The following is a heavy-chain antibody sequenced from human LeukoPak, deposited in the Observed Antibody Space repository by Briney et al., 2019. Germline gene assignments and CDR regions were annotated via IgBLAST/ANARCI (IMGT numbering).Heavy chain of an antibody. CDR1: GASISSGTYY. CDR3: SRDCDYYDSSGYYKDAFNI. Sequence: SETLSLTCAVSGASISSGTYYWGWIRQPPGKGLEWIGSIYYTGSTYYNPSLKSRVTISVDTSKNRFSLKLSSVTAADTAVYYCSRDCDYYDSSGYYKDAFNIWGQGTMVTVSS. V-gene: IGHV4-39*07. CDR2: IYYTGST. J-gene: IGHJ3*02. D-gene: IGHD3-22*01.